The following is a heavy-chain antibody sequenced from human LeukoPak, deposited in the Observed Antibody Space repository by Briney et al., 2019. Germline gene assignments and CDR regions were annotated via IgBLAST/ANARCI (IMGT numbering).Heavy chain of an antibody. Sequence: TGGSLRLSCAASGFTFDDYAMHWVRQAPGKGVGWVSLISWDGGSTYYADSVKGRFTISRDNSKNSLYLQMNSLRAEGTALYYCAIGRGYCSGGSCYSGGYWGQGTLVTVSS. V-gene: IGHV3-43D*03. J-gene: IGHJ4*02. CDR1: GFTFDDYA. D-gene: IGHD2-15*01. CDR2: ISWDGGST. CDR3: AIGRGYCSGGSCYSGGY.